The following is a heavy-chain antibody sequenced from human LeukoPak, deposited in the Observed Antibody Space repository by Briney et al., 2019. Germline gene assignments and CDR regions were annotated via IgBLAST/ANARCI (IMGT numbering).Heavy chain of an antibody. Sequence: GASVKVSCKASGGTFSSYAISWVRQAPGQGLEWMGGIIPIFGTANYAQNVQGRVTITADEYTSTAYMELGSLRSEDTAVYYCARGEEGVVVVAATPYYYYGMDVWGQGTTVTVSS. CDR3: ARGEEGVVVVAATPYYYYGMDV. CDR2: IIPIFGTA. D-gene: IGHD2-15*01. CDR1: GGTFSSYA. J-gene: IGHJ6*02. V-gene: IGHV1-69*13.